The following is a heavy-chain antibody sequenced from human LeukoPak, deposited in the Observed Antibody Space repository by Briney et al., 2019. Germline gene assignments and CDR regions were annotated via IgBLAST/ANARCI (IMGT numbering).Heavy chain of an antibody. J-gene: IGHJ4*02. CDR2: IYYSGST. CDR1: GGSISSSSYY. V-gene: IGHV4-39*07. Sequence: KTSETLSLTCTVSGGSISSSSYYWGWIRQPPGKGLEWIGSIYYSGSTYYNPSLKSRVTISVDTSKNQFSLKLSSVTAADTAVYYCARGQGSREYWGQGTLVTVSS. CDR3: ARGQGSREY. D-gene: IGHD1-26*01.